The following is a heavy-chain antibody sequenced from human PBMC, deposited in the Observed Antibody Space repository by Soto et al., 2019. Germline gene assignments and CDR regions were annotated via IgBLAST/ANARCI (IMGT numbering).Heavy chain of an antibody. D-gene: IGHD6-19*01. Sequence: PSETLSLTCTVSGGSVSSSSYYWGWIRQRPGKGLEGNGSIYYSGSTYYNPSLKSRVTISVDTSKNQFSLKPVSVTAADTAVYCRARYGLQSSGWYGWGQGTLVTVSS. V-gene: IGHV4-39*01. CDR2: IYYSGST. J-gene: IGHJ4*02. CDR1: GGSVSSSSYY. CDR3: ARYGLQSSGWYG.